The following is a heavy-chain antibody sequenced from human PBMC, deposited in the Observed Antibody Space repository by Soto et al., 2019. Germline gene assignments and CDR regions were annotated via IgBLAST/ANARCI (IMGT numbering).Heavy chain of an antibody. Sequence: QVQLVQSGAEVKKPGSSVKVSCKASGGTFSSYTISWVRQAPGQGLEWMGRIIPILGIANYAQKFQGRVTITAGKSTSTAYMELSSLRSEDTAVYYCATVNIAELVYWGQGTLVTVSS. J-gene: IGHJ4*02. D-gene: IGHD6-13*01. CDR1: GGTFSSYT. CDR2: IIPILGIA. V-gene: IGHV1-69*02. CDR3: ATVNIAELVY.